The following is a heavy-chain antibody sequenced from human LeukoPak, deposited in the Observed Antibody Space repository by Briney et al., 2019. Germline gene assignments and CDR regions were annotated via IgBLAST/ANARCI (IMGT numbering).Heavy chain of an antibody. CDR2: ISPSAGST. CDR1: VYTFTSYY. D-gene: IGHD1/OR15-1a*01. J-gene: IGHJ4*02. V-gene: IGHV1-46*01. CDR3: ARERPNMCYFDF. Sequence: GSSVKVSCKASVYTFTSYYVHWVRQAPGQGPDYMGIISPSAGSTNYAQKFQGRITMTRDTSASTVYMELSSLVSEDTAVYYCARERPNMCYFDFWGQGTLVTVSS.